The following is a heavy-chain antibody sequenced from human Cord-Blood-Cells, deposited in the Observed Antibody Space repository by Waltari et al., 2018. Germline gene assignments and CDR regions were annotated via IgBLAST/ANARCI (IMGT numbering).Heavy chain of an antibody. CDR2: IYYSGST. D-gene: IGHD1-26*01. V-gene: IGHV4-59*01. Sequence: QVQLQESGAGLVKPSETLSLTCTVSGGSISSYYWRWIRQHPGTGLEWIGYIYYSGSTNYNPALKSLVTISVDTAKNQFSLKLSSVTAADTAVYYCARLLSGSYYYYYGMDVWGQGTTVTVS. CDR3: ARLLSGSYYYYYGMDV. J-gene: IGHJ6*02. CDR1: GGSISSYY.